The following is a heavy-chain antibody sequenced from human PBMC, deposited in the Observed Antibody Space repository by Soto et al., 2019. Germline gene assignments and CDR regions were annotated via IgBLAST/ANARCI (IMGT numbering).Heavy chain of an antibody. Sequence: ASLKVSCKASGYSFTGYYMHWVRQAPGQGLEWMGWINPNSGGTNYAQKFQGWVTMTRDTSVSTAYMELSRLRSDDTAVYYCARDKSGDYGDYQDADSWFDPWGQGTLVTVSS. CDR1: GYSFTGYY. CDR2: INPNSGGT. J-gene: IGHJ5*02. V-gene: IGHV1-2*04. CDR3: ARDKSGDYGDYQDADSWFDP. D-gene: IGHD4-17*01.